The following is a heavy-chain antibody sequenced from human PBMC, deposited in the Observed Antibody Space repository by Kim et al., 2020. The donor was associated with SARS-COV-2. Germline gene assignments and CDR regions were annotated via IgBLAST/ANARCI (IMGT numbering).Heavy chain of an antibody. CDR3: ARGGGYNGPFDY. CDR2: ISYDGSNK. D-gene: IGHD5-12*01. J-gene: IGHJ4*02. V-gene: IGHV3-30*04. CDR1: GFTFSSYA. Sequence: GGSLRLSCAASGFTFSSYAMHWVRQAPGKGLEWVAVISYDGSNKYYADSVKGRFTISRDNSKNTLHLQMNSLRAEDTAVYYCARGGGYNGPFDYWGQGTLVTVSS.